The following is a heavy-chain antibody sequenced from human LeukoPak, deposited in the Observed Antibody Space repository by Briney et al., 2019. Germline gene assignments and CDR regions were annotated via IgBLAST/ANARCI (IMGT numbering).Heavy chain of an antibody. CDR3: ASPKAAELWFGELF. CDR1: GFTFSSYS. CDR2: ITTSSSYI. Sequence: PWGSLRLSCAASGFTFSSYSMNWVRQAPGKGLEWVSSITTSSSYIYYADSVKGRFTISRDNARNSLYLHMNSLRAEDTAVYYCASPKAAELWFGELFWGQGTLVTVSS. D-gene: IGHD3-10*01. J-gene: IGHJ4*02. V-gene: IGHV3-21*01.